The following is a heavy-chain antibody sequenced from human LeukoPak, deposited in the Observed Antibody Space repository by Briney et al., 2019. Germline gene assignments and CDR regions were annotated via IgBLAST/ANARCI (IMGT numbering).Heavy chain of an antibody. CDR1: GYTFTSCY. CDR3: ASGPLSSGWSKV. J-gene: IGHJ4*02. CDR2: IDPSGGST. Sequence: ASVKVSCKASGYTFTSCYMHCVRQAPGQWLEWMGMIDPSGGSTTYTHKFQGRVTMTRDTSTSTVYMDLSSLRSEDTAVYYCASGPLSSGWSKVWGQGTLVTVSS. D-gene: IGHD6-19*01. V-gene: IGHV1-46*01.